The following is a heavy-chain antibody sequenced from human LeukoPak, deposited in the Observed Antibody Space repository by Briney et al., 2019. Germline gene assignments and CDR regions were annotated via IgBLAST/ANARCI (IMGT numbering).Heavy chain of an antibody. J-gene: IGHJ3*02. Sequence: PSQTLSLTCVVSGGSISSGDYSWSWIRQPAGKGLEWIGRIYTSGSTNYNPSLKSRVTMSVDTSKNQFSLKLSSVTAADTAVYYCAREYYYDSSGYYYWRFYAFDIWGQGTMVTVSS. CDR3: AREYYYDSSGYYYWRFYAFDI. V-gene: IGHV4-61*02. CDR1: GGSISSGDYS. D-gene: IGHD3-22*01. CDR2: IYTSGST.